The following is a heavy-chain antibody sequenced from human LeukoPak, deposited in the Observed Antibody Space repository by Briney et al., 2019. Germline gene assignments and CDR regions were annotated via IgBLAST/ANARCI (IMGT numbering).Heavy chain of an antibody. CDR1: GFSFSSYW. V-gene: IGHV3-30*02. Sequence: HPGGSLRLSCAASGFSFSSYWMYWVRQAPGKGLEWVAFIRYDGSNKYYADSVKGRFTISRDNSKNTLYLQMNGLRAEDTAVYYCAKDPFWSGSRHDAFDIWGQGTMVTVSS. CDR3: AKDPFWSGSRHDAFDI. D-gene: IGHD3-3*01. J-gene: IGHJ3*02. CDR2: IRYDGSNK.